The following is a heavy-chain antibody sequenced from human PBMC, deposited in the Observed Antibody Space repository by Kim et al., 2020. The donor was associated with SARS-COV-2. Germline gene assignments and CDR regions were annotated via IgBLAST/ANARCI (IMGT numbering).Heavy chain of an antibody. CDR2: T. CDR3: ARGFYGDYSDY. Sequence: TNYAQKLQGRVTMTTDTSTSTAYMELRSLRSDDTAVYYCARGFYGDYSDYWGQGTLVTVSS. D-gene: IGHD4-17*01. V-gene: IGHV1-18*01. J-gene: IGHJ4*02.